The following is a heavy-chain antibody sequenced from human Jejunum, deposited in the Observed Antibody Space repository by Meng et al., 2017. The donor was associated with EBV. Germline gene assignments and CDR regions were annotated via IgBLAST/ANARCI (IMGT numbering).Heavy chain of an antibody. V-gene: IGHV1-2*06. CDR3: ARPISGYTYYFDY. D-gene: IGHD5-18*01. CDR2: VNPNSGVT. Sequence: QVQLVQSGTEVNESGASVKVSCKASGYPFTDYYLHWVRQAPGQGLEWMGRVNPNSGVTNYAEKFQGRVTMTRDTSISTSYMEVSRLTSDDTAVYYCARPISGYTYYFDYWGQGTLVTVSS. CDR1: GYPFTDYY. J-gene: IGHJ4*02.